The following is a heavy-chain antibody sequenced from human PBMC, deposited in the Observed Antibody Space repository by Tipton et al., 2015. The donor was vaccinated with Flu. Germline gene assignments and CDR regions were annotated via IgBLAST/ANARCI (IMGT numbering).Heavy chain of an antibody. CDR1: GGSFSSFH. CDR3: ARVVCSGGGCYSGHHFGMDV. Sequence: TLSLTCTVYGGSFSSFHWSWIRQSPGKGLEWIGSLFYSGSTNYNPSLKSRVTISVDTSKNQFSLKVSSVTAADTAVYYCARVVCSGGGCYSGHHFGMDVWGQGSPVIVSS. V-gene: IGHV4-59*01. J-gene: IGHJ6*02. D-gene: IGHD2-15*01. CDR2: LFYSGST.